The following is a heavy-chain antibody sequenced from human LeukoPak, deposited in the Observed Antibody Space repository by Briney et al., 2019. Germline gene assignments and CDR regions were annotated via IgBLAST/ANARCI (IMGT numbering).Heavy chain of an antibody. Sequence: GGSLRLSCAASGFTVSSNYMSWVRQAPGKGLEWVSVIYSGGSTYYADSVKGRFTISRDNSKNTLYLQMNSLRAEDTAVYYCAKEEVVAATPFDYWGQGTLVTVSS. V-gene: IGHV3-53*05. CDR1: GFTVSSNY. D-gene: IGHD2-15*01. J-gene: IGHJ4*02. CDR2: IYSGGST. CDR3: AKEEVVAATPFDY.